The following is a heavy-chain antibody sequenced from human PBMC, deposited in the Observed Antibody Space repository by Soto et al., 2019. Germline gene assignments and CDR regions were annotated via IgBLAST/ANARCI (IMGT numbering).Heavy chain of an antibody. V-gene: IGHV1-8*01. Sequence: QVQLVQSGAEVRKPGASVKVSCEASGYTFTSYDIYWVRQATGQGLEWMGWMNPSTGNSGYAQKFQGRVIMTIDTSISTAHMELSSLRSEDTAVYYCARRAETNGWNGFGADKYYFDFWGQGTLVTVSS. CDR3: ARRAETNGWNGFGADKYYFDF. J-gene: IGHJ4*02. CDR1: GYTFTSYD. D-gene: IGHD1-1*01. CDR2: MNPSTGNS.